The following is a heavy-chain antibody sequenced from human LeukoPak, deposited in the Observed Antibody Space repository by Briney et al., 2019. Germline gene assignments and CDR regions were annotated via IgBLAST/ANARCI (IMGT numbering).Heavy chain of an antibody. V-gene: IGHV3-30*18. J-gene: IGHJ4*02. CDR1: GFTFSSYG. CDR2: ISYDGSNK. Sequence: PGGSLRLSCAASGFTFSSYGMHWVRQAPGKGLEWVAVISYDGSNKYYADSVKGRFTISRDNSKNTLYLQMNSLRAEDTAVYYCAKGSITTAMGPLNFDYWGQGTLVTVSS. CDR3: AKGSITTAMGPLNFDY. D-gene: IGHD5-18*01.